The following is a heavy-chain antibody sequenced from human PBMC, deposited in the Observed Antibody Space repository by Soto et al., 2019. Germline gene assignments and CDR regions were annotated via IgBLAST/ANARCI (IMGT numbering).Heavy chain of an antibody. J-gene: IGHJ4*02. Sequence: PSETLSLTCTVSGGTISSYYWSWIRQPPGKGLEWIGDIYYSGSTNYNPSLKSRVTISVDTSKNQFSLKLSSVTAADTAVYYCARGGGNLDYWGQGTLVTVSS. V-gene: IGHV4-59*01. CDR3: ARGGGNLDY. CDR2: IYYSGST. CDR1: GGTISSYY. D-gene: IGHD2-15*01.